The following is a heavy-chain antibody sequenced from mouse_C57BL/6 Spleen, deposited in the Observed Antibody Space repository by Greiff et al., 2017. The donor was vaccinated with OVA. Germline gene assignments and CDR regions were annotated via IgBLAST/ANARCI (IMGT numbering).Heavy chain of an antibody. CDR2: INPNNGGT. D-gene: IGHD1-1*01. Sequence: VQLQQSGPELVKPGASVKITCKASGYTFTDYNMDWVKQSHGKSLEWIGDINPNNGGTIYNQKFKGKATLTVDKSSSTAYMELRSLTSEDTAVYYCARRGGSSWYFDVWGTGTTVTVSS. J-gene: IGHJ1*03. CDR1: GYTFTDYN. CDR3: ARRGGSSWYFDV. V-gene: IGHV1-18*01.